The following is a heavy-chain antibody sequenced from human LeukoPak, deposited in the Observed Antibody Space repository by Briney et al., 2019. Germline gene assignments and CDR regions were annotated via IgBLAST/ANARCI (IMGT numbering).Heavy chain of an antibody. V-gene: IGHV1-69*13. CDR1: GGTFSSYA. Sequence: SVKVSCTASGGTFSSYAISWVRQAPGQGLEWMGGIIPIFSTANYAQKFQGRVTITADESTSTAYMELSSLRSEDTAVYYCARPSSGWHNWFDPWGQGTLVTVSS. D-gene: IGHD6-19*01. J-gene: IGHJ5*02. CDR3: ARPSSGWHNWFDP. CDR2: IIPIFSTA.